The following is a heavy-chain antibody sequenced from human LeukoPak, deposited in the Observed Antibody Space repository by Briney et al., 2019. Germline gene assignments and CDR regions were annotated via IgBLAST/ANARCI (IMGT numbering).Heavy chain of an antibody. Sequence: GGSLRLSCTASGSTFGDYAMSWFRQAPGKGLEWVGFIRSKAYGGTTEYAASVKGRFTISRDDSKSIAYLQMNSLKTEDTAVYYCTRKGVVPAAAKDLMYYWGQGTLVTVSS. D-gene: IGHD2-2*01. CDR2: IRSKAYGGTT. CDR3: TRKGVVPAAAKDLMYY. V-gene: IGHV3-49*03. J-gene: IGHJ4*02. CDR1: GSTFGDYA.